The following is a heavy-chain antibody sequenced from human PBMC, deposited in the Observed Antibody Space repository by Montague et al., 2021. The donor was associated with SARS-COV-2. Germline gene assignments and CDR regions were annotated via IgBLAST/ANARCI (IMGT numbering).Heavy chain of an antibody. D-gene: IGHD6-13*01. V-gene: IGHV4-59*01. J-gene: IGHJ4*02. CDR1: GGSISSYY. Sequence: SETLSLTCTVSGGSISSYYWSWIRQPPGKGLEWIGYIYYSGSTNYNPSHKSRVTISVDTSKNQFSLKLSSVTAADTAVYYCARGTAAGTNFDYWGQGTLVTVSS. CDR3: ARGTAAGTNFDY. CDR2: IYYSGST.